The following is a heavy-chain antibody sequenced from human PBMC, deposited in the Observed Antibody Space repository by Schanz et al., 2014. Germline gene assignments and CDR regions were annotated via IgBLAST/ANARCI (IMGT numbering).Heavy chain of an antibody. J-gene: IGHJ4*02. CDR2: ISWNSGSI. Sequence: EVQLVESGGGLVQPGRSLRLSCAASGFPFNEYGMLWVRQAPGKGLEWVSSISWNSGSIDYADSVKGRFTISRDNAKNSLYLQMNSLRAEDTALYYCAKVAPAATYLDSWGLGTLXTVSS. CDR1: GFPFNEYG. V-gene: IGHV3-9*01. D-gene: IGHD2-2*01. CDR3: AKVAPAATYLDS.